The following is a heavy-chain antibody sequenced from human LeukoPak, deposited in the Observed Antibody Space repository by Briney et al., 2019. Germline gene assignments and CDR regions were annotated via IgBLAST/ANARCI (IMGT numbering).Heavy chain of an antibody. V-gene: IGHV4-30-4*02. J-gene: IGHJ5*02. D-gene: IGHD5-18*01. CDR3: ARVDTAMAGWFDP. Sequence: PSETLSLTCTVSGGSISSGDYYWSWIRQPPGKGLEWIGYIYYSGSTYYNPSLKSRVTISVDTSKNQFSLKLSSVTAADTAVYYCARVDTAMAGWFDPWGQGTLVTVSS. CDR2: IYYSGST. CDR1: GGSISSGDYY.